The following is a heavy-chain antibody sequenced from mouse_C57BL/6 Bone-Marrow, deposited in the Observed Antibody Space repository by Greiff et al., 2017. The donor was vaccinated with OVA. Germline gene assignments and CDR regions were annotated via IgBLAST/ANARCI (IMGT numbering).Heavy chain of an antibody. CDR1: GFTFSDYY. D-gene: IGHD3-3*01. CDR2: INYDGSST. V-gene: IGHV5-16*01. CDR3: AWVGPYWYFDV. Sequence: EVQRVESEGGLVQPGGSLKLSCTASGFTFSDYYMAWVRQVTEKGLEWVANINYDGSSTYYLDYLKSRFIISRDHAENNLYLQMISLKSEDTATYDCAWVGPYWYFDVWGTGTTVTVSA. J-gene: IGHJ1*03.